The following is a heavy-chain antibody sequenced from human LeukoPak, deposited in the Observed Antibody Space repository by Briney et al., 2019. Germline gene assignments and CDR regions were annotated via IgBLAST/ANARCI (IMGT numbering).Heavy chain of an antibody. J-gene: IGHJ4*02. Sequence: SETLSLTCTVSGGSISSYYWSWIRQPPVKGLEWIGYIYYSGSTNYNPSLKSRVTISVDTSKNQFSLKLSSVTAADTAVYYCARESYTMVRGVIIVYWGQGTLVTVSS. V-gene: IGHV4-59*01. CDR3: ARESYTMVRGVIIVY. CDR2: IYYSGST. D-gene: IGHD3-10*01. CDR1: GGSISSYY.